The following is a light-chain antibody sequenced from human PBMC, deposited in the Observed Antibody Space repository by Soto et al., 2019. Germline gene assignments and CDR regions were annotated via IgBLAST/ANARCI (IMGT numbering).Light chain of an antibody. Sequence: EIVLTQSPGTLSLSPGERATLSCRASQTLSTNSLAWYQQRLGQTPRLLIYAASTRDTDIPDRFNGSGSGTDFALTISRLEPEYFALYYCQQYDASPLTFGPGTKGDVK. CDR2: AAS. J-gene: IGKJ3*01. CDR3: QQYDASPLT. V-gene: IGKV3-20*01. CDR1: QTLSTNS.